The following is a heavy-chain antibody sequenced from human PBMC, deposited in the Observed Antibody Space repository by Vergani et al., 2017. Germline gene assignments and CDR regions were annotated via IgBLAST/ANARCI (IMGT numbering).Heavy chain of an antibody. CDR2: ISSSSSYI. CDR3: ARDQVLRFLEWSVPYYYYMDV. Sequence: EVQLVESGGGLVKPGGSLRLSCAASGFTFSSYSMNWVRKAPGKGLEWVSSISSSSSYIYYADSVKGRFPISRDNAKNSLYLQMNSLRAEDTAVYYCARDQVLRFLEWSVPYYYYMDVWGKGTTVTVSS. V-gene: IGHV3-21*01. J-gene: IGHJ6*03. D-gene: IGHD3-3*01. CDR1: GFTFSSYS.